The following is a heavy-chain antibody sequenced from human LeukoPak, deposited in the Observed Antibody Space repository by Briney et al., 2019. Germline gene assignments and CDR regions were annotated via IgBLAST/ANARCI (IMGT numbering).Heavy chain of an antibody. CDR3: AKGQWELEYYFDY. CDR1: GFTFSNYA. V-gene: IGHV3-23*01. CDR2: ISGSGGST. D-gene: IGHD1-26*01. Sequence: PGGSLRLSCVGSGFTFSNYAMSWVRQAPGKGLEWVSAISGSGGSTYYADSVKGRFTISRDNSKNTLYLQMNSLRAEDTAVYYCAKGQWELEYYFDYWGQGTLVTVSS. J-gene: IGHJ4*02.